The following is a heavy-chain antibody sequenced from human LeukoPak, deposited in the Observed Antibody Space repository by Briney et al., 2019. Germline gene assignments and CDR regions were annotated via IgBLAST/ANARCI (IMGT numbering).Heavy chain of an antibody. V-gene: IGHV3-23*01. CDR1: GFTFSRYA. D-gene: IGHD6-6*01. CDR2: ISDSGATI. J-gene: IGHJ4*02. CDR3: AKIRAARPGY. Sequence: TGGSLRLSCAASGFTFSRYAMNWVRQAPGKGLEWVSGISDSGATIYYADSVKGRFTISRDNSKNMLYLQMHSLRPEDTAIYYCAKIRAARPGYWGQGTLVTVSS.